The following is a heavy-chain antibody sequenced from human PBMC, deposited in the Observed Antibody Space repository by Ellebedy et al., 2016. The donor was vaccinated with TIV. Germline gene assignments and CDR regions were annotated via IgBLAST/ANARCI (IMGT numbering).Heavy chain of an antibody. CDR1: GDSISSHY. CDR2: ISYSGST. CDR3: ARAQWELRGHFDP. V-gene: IGHV4-59*11. J-gene: IGHJ5*02. D-gene: IGHD1-26*01. Sequence: SETLSLXXTVSGDSISSHYWSWIRQPPGKGLEWIGYISYSGSTNYNPSLKSRVFISVDTSKNQFSLKLSSVTAADTAVYYCARAQWELRGHFDPWGQGTLVSVSS.